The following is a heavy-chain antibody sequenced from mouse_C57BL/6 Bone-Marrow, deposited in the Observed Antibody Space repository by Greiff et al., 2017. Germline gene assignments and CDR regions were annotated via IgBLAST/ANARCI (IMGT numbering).Heavy chain of an antibody. CDR2: INPNYGTT. V-gene: IGHV1-39*01. Sequence: EVQLQQSGPELVKPGASVKISCKASGYSFTDYNMNWVKQSNGKSLEWIGVINPNYGTTSYNQKFKGKATLTVDQSSSTAYMQLNSLTSEDSAVYSCARMATVVAHWYFDVWGTGTTVTVSS. CDR3: ARMATVVAHWYFDV. CDR1: GYSFTDYN. J-gene: IGHJ1*03. D-gene: IGHD1-1*01.